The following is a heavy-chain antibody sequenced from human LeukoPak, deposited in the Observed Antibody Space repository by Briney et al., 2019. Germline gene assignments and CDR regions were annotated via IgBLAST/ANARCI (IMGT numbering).Heavy chain of an antibody. Sequence: GGSLRLSCAASGFTFSSSAMSWVRQAPGKGLEWVSAIGGSGGNTYYADSVKGRFTISRDNSKTTLYRQMNSLRAEDTAVYYCAKGPLIEVAGTTWDYWGQGTLVTVSS. CDR3: AKGPLIEVAGTTWDY. J-gene: IGHJ4*02. D-gene: IGHD6-19*01. CDR1: GFTFSSSA. V-gene: IGHV3-23*01. CDR2: IGGSGGNT.